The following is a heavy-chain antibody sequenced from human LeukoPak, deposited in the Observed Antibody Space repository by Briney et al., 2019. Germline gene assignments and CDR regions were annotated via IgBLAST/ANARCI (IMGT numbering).Heavy chain of an antibody. V-gene: IGHV3-48*03. D-gene: IGHD5-24*01. CDR3: ARENMPTIGHLDH. J-gene: IGHJ4*02. CDR1: GFTFSSYA. Sequence: GGSLRLSCAASGFTFSSYAMSWVRQAPGKGLEWVSYISSSGSPIYYADSVKGRFIISRDNARNSLYLQMNSLRAEDTAVYYCARENMPTIGHLDHWGQGALVTVSS. CDR2: ISSSGSPI.